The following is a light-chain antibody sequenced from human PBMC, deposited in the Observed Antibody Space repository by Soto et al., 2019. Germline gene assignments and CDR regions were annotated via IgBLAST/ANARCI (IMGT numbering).Light chain of an antibody. V-gene: IGKV3-15*01. CDR1: RSVSSSY. CDR2: GAS. CDR3: QQYNNWPLT. Sequence: EIMLTQSPGILSLSPGERATLSCRASRSVSSSYLAWYQQKPGQAPRLLIYGASTRATGIPARFSGSGSGTEFTLTISSLQSEDFAVYFCQQYNNWPLTFGGGTKVDIK. J-gene: IGKJ4*01.